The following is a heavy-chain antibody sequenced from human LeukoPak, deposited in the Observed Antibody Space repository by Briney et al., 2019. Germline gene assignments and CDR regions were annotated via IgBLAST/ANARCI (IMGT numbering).Heavy chain of an antibody. CDR1: GFTFSSYG. D-gene: IGHD3-16*01. J-gene: IGHJ6*03. Sequence: GGSLRLSCAASGFTFSSYGMHWVRQAPGRGLEWVAFIRYDGSNKYYPDSVKGRFTISRDNSKNTLYLQMNSLRAEDTAVYYCARETSQKGAHYMDVWGKGTTVTISS. V-gene: IGHV3-30*02. CDR3: ARETSQKGAHYMDV. CDR2: IRYDGSNK.